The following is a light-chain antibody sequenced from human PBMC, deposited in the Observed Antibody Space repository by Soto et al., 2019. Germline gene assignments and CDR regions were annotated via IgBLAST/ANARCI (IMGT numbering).Light chain of an antibody. CDR1: SSNIGAGYD. Sequence: QSVLPQPPSVSGAPGQRVTISCTGSSSNIGAGYDVHWYQQRPGTAPKLLIFGNINRPSGVPDRFSGSKSGTSASLAITGLQAEYEGDYYCQSYGSTLSARYVFGTGTKLTVL. J-gene: IGLJ1*01. V-gene: IGLV1-40*01. CDR2: GNI. CDR3: QSYGSTLSARYV.